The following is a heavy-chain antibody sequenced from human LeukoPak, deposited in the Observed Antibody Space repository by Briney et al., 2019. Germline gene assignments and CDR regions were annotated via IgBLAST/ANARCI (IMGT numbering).Heavy chain of an antibody. Sequence: GESLKISCKGSGYSFTSYWIGWVRQMPGKGLEWMGITYPGDSDTRYSPSFQGQVTISADKSISTAYLQWSSLKASDTAMYYCARGKGYYDFWSGYSKEYFQHWGQGTLVTVSS. CDR2: TYPGDSDT. D-gene: IGHD3-3*01. V-gene: IGHV5-51*01. J-gene: IGHJ1*01. CDR1: GYSFTSYW. CDR3: ARGKGYYDFWSGYSKEYFQH.